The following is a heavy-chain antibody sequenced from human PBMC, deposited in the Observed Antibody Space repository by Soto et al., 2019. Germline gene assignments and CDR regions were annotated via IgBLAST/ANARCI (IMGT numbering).Heavy chain of an antibody. J-gene: IGHJ6*03. CDR1: GGSFTSSTNHY. D-gene: IGHD3-10*01. CDR3: TTRGFGPLHVLGDV. Sequence: SETLSLTCSFSGGSFTSSTNHYCSWIRQAPGKGLEWIGYISYSGYTSYNPSLKSRLSISVDTSKNQVSLKLASVTAADTAVYYCTTRGFGPLHVLGDVWGKGTRVT. V-gene: IGHV4-61*01. CDR2: ISYSGYT.